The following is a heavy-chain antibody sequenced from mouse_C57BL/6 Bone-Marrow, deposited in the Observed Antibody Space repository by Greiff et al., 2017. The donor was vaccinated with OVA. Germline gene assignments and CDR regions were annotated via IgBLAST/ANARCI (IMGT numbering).Heavy chain of an antibody. V-gene: IGHV1-19*01. CDR1: GYTFTDYY. D-gene: IGHD1-1*01. Sequence: VQLQQSGPVLVKPGASVKMSCKASGYTFTDYYMNWVKQSHGKSLEWIGVINPYNGGTSYNQKFKGKATLTVDKSSSTAYMELNSLTSEDSAVYYCAYCYGSSYVGWGQGTLVTVSA. CDR2: INPYNGGT. J-gene: IGHJ3*02. CDR3: AYCYGSSYVG.